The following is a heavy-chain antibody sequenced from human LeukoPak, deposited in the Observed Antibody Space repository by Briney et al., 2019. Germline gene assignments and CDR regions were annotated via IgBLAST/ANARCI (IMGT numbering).Heavy chain of an antibody. CDR1: GFTFSSYG. J-gene: IGHJ4*02. V-gene: IGHV3-33*01. Sequence: GGSLRLSCAASGFTFSSYGIHWVRQAPGKGLEWVAVIWYDGSNKYYADSVKGRFTISRDNSKNTLYLQMNSLRAEDTAVYYCARANVLMVYATPEYYFDYWGQGTLVTVSS. CDR3: ARANVLMVYATPEYYFDY. CDR2: IWYDGSNK. D-gene: IGHD2-8*01.